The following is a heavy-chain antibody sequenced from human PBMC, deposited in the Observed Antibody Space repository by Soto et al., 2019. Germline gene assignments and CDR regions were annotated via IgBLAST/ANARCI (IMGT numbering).Heavy chain of an antibody. CDR3: ARGPKSGNSSLPSFDY. CDR1: GYTFTNYA. V-gene: IGHV1-3*01. J-gene: IGHJ4*02. D-gene: IGHD1-26*01. Sequence: VKVSCKASGYTFTNYALHWVRQAPGQRLEWMGWINAGNGNTKYSQKFQGRVTITRDTSASTTYMDLSSLRSEDTAVYFCARGPKSGNSSLPSFDYWGQGPLVTV. CDR2: INAGNGNT.